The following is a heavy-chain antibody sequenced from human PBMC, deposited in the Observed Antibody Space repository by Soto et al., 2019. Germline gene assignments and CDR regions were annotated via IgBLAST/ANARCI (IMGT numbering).Heavy chain of an antibody. Sequence: QLQLQESGPGLVKPSETLSLTCTVSGGSISSSSYYWGWIRQPPGKGLEWIGSIYYSGSTYYNPSLKSRVTISVDTSKNQFSLKLSSVTAADTAVYYCARRPDYRAAKLVRGWFDPWGQGTLVTVSS. V-gene: IGHV4-39*01. J-gene: IGHJ5*02. CDR2: IYYSGST. CDR3: ARRPDYRAAKLVRGWFDP. CDR1: GGSISSSSYY. D-gene: IGHD6-13*01.